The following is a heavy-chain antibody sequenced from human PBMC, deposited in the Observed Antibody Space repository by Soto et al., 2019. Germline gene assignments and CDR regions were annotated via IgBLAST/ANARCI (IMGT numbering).Heavy chain of an antibody. CDR2: IYYSGST. V-gene: IGHV4-59*01. CDR3: ARSQYDFWSGYKYYFDY. Sequence: PSETLSLTCTVSGGSISSYYSSWIRQPPGKGLEWIGYIYYSGSTNYNPSLKSRVTISVDTSKNQFSLKLSSVTAADTAVYYCARSQYDFWSGYKYYFDYWGQGTLVTVSS. CDR1: GGSISSYY. J-gene: IGHJ4*02. D-gene: IGHD3-3*01.